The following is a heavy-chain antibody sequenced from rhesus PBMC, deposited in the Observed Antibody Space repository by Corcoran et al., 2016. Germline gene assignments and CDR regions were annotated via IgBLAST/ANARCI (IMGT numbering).Heavy chain of an antibody. V-gene: IGHV4-165*02. Sequence: QVQLQESGPGLVKPSETLSLTCAVSGGSIRGYYWTWIRPPPGTGLEWIGYIVGSRGSNYYNHALKSRVTSSTDKAKNQFSLKLSSVTAADTAVYYCARKVRFYNGYFDLWGPGTPITISS. CDR3: ARKVRFYNGYFDL. CDR2: IVGSRGSN. D-gene: IGHD1-44*01. J-gene: IGHJ2*01. CDR1: GGSIRGYY.